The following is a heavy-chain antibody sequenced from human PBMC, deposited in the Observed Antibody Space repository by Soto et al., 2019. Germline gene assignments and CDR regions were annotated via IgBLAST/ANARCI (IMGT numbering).Heavy chain of an antibody. CDR1: GFTFSSYA. Sequence: GGSLRLSCAASGFTFSSYAMSWVRQAPGKGLEWVSAISGSGGSTYYADSVKGRFTISRDNSKNTLYLQMNSLRAEDTAVYYWAKSPQYSSSGGYWGQGTLVTVSS. V-gene: IGHV3-23*01. J-gene: IGHJ4*02. CDR2: ISGSGGST. D-gene: IGHD6-13*01. CDR3: AKSPQYSSSGGY.